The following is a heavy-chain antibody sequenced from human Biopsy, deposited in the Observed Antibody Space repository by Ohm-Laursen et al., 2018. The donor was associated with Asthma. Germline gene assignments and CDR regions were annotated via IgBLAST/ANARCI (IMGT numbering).Heavy chain of an antibody. J-gene: IGHJ4*02. D-gene: IGHD3-22*01. Sequence: TLSLTCIFSYGSITSGGYYWTWIRQHPGKGLEWIGFIYYSGSTYYNPSLKSRVSISIGTSKNQFSLKLSSVTAADTAVYYCARAQDYYDSRGYYRSFDYWGQGTLVTVSS. CDR3: ARAQDYYDSRGYYRSFDY. CDR2: IYYSGST. V-gene: IGHV4-31*03. CDR1: YGSITSGGYY.